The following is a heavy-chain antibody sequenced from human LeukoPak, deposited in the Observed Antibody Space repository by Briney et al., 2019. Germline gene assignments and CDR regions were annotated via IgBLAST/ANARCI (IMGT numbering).Heavy chain of an antibody. D-gene: IGHD7-27*01. Sequence: GGPLRLSCTPSGYTFSNDYMPWLRQYTGKGLEWVSLIYADGTTFYTDSVKGRFTMSRDTFQNTLYLQMNSLRPEDTALSYCARARAGAQNWVALDPWGEGTLVTVSS. CDR1: GYTFSNDY. CDR3: ARARAGAQNWVALDP. CDR2: IYADGTT. J-gene: IGHJ5*02. V-gene: IGHV3-66*02.